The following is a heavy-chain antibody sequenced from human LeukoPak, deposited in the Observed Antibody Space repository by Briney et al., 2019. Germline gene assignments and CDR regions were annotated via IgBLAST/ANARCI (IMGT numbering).Heavy chain of an antibody. Sequence: SETLSLTCTVSGGSISSYYWSWVRQPPGKGLEWIVYISDIGSINYNPSLKSRVTISLDTSKNQFSLTLSSVTAADTAVYYCAGHHPRNTVDFWGQGTLVTVSS. V-gene: IGHV4-59*08. CDR2: ISDIGSI. J-gene: IGHJ4*01. CDR1: GGSISSYY. D-gene: IGHD2/OR15-2a*01. CDR3: AGHHPRNTVDF.